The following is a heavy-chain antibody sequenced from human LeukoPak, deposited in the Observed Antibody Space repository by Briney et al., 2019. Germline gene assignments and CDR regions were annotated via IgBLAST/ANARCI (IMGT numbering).Heavy chain of an antibody. J-gene: IGHJ4*02. D-gene: IGHD6-19*01. Sequence: GGSLRLSCAASGFAFSSQATGWVRQAPGKGLEWVSVISDSGDITYYADSVKGRFTISRDNSKNALYLQMNSLRAEDTAIYYCAKDARRSDGWYFFDHWGQGALVTVSS. CDR3: AKDARRSDGWYFFDH. CDR2: ISDSGDIT. V-gene: IGHV3-23*01. CDR1: GFAFSSQA.